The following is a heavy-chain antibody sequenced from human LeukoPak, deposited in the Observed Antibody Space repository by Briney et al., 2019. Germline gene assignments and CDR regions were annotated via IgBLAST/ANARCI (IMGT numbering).Heavy chain of an antibody. CDR2: VKQDGSEK. CDR1: GFTFSSYW. J-gene: IGHJ4*02. D-gene: IGHD6-19*01. Sequence: GGSLRLSCAASGFTFSSYWMSWVRQAPGKGLEWVANVKQDGSEKYYVDSVKGRFTISRDNAKNSLYLQMNSLRAEDTAVYYCARVGSGWAFDYWGQGTLVTVSS. V-gene: IGHV3-7*01. CDR3: ARVGSGWAFDY.